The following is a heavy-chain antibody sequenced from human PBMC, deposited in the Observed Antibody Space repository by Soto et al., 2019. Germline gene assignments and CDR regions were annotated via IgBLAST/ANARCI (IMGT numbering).Heavy chain of an antibody. D-gene: IGHD4-17*01. Sequence: SETLSLTCSVSGGSISSYYWSWIRQPPGKGLEWIGFIYCSGSTNYNPSLKSRVSVSVDTAENEFSLKLSSVTAADTAVYYCARTTGGRDGYNFDYWGQGTLVTVSS. V-gene: IGHV4-59*01. J-gene: IGHJ4*02. CDR2: IYCSGST. CDR3: ARTTGGRDGYNFDY. CDR1: GGSISSYY.